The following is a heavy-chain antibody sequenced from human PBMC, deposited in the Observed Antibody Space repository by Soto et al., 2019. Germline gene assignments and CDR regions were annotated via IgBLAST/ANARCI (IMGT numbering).Heavy chain of an antibody. V-gene: IGHV3-23*01. D-gene: IGHD1-20*01. J-gene: IGHJ3*02. CDR2: IGSVGGGT. Sequence: GGSLRLSCAASGFTFYSYAMSWVRQAPGKGLEWVSTIGSVGGGTYYADSVKGRFTISRDDSKNTLLLQMNSLRAEDTAVYYCVKDRMAYNSVWDPFDIWGQGTMVTVSS. CDR3: VKDRMAYNSVWDPFDI. CDR1: GFTFYSYA.